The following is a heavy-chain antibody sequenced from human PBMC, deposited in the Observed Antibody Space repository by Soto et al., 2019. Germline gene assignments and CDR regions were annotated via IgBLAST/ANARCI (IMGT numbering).Heavy chain of an antibody. Sequence: SVKVSCKASGGTFSSYAISWVRQAPGQGLEWMGGIIPIFGTANYAQKFQGRVTITADESTSTAYMELSSLRSEDTAVYYCARDRALLAARPRFGFDPWGQGTLVTVSS. CDR2: IIPIFGTA. CDR3: ARDRALLAARPRFGFDP. CDR1: GGTFSSYA. J-gene: IGHJ5*02. V-gene: IGHV1-69*13. D-gene: IGHD6-6*01.